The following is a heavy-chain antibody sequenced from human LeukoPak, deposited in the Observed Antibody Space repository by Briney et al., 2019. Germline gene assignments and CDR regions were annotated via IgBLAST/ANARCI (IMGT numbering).Heavy chain of an antibody. V-gene: IGHV4-39*01. CDR3: AKYCSSTSCRAQNRDWFDP. CDR1: GGSISSSGYY. Sequence: SETLSLTCPVSGGSISSSGYYWGWIRQPPGKGLEWIGNMYYSGSTYYNPSLKSRVTISVDTSKNQFSLKLSSVTAADTAVYYCAKYCSSTSCRAQNRDWFDPWGQGTLVIVSS. CDR2: MYYSGST. J-gene: IGHJ5*02. D-gene: IGHD2-2*01.